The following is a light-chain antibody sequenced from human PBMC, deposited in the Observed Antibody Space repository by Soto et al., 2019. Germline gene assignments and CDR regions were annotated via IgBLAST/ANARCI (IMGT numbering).Light chain of an antibody. J-gene: IGLJ2*01. Sequence: QSVLTQPPSVSGAPGQRVTISCTGSSSNIGAGYDVHWYQQLPGTAPKLLIYGNSNRPSGVPDRISRSKSGTSASLAITGLQAEDEADYYCQSYDSSLSGSIFGGGTKLTVL. CDR1: SSNIGAGYD. CDR3: QSYDSSLSGSI. V-gene: IGLV1-40*01. CDR2: GNS.